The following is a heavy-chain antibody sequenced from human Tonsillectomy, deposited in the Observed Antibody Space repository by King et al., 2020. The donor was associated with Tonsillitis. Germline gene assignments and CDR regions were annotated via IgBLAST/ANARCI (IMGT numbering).Heavy chain of an antibody. J-gene: IGHJ6*02. CDR3: ARGPQYSSLDYYYGMDV. CDR2: IKQDGSEN. V-gene: IGHV3-7*03. D-gene: IGHD6-6*01. Sequence: VQLVESGGGLVQPGGSLRLSCAASGFTFSNYWMRWVRQAPGKGLEWVANIKQDGSENYYVGSVKGRLTISRDNAKNSLYLQMNSLRAEDTAVYYCARGPQYSSLDYYYGMDVWGQGTTVTVSS. CDR1: GFTFSNYW.